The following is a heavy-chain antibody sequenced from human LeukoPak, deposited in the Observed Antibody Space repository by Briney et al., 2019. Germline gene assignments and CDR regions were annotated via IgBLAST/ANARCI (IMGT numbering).Heavy chain of an antibody. D-gene: IGHD3-22*01. J-gene: IGHJ4*02. V-gene: IGHV3-7*01. CDR3: ARDGYYDSSGYFG. CDR2: IKQDGSEK. CDR1: VFTFSIYW. Sequence: GSLRLSCAASVFTFSIYWMSWVRQAPGKGREWGANIKQDGSEKYYVDSVKGRFTISRDNAKNSLYLQMNSLRAEDTAVYYCARDGYYDSSGYFGWGQGTLVTVSS.